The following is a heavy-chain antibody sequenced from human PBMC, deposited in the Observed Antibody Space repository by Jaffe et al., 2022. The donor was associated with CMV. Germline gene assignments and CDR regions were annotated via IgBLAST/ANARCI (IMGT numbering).Heavy chain of an antibody. CDR2: ITSNGGTT. V-gene: IGHV3-23*04. D-gene: IGHD4-17*01. Sequence: EVQLVESGGGLVQPGGSLRLSCAASGFTFSSYAMSWVRQTPGRGLEWVSTITSNGGTTYYADSVKGRFTISRDTSKNTLYLQMNSLRVEDTAVYYCGRTGQFDYWGQGSLVTVSS. CDR3: GRTGQFDY. J-gene: IGHJ4*02. CDR1: GFTFSSYA.